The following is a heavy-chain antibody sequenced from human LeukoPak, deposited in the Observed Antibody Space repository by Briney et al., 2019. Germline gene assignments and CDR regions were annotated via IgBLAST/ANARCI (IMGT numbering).Heavy chain of an antibody. CDR3: ASESSGSYYADDY. J-gene: IGHJ4*02. D-gene: IGHD1-26*01. Sequence: SEPLSLTCTVSGGSISSGDYYWSWIRQPPGKGLEWIGYIYYSGSTYYNPSLKSRVTISVDTSKNQFSLKLSSVTAADTAVYYCASESSGSYYADDYWGQGTLVTVSS. CDR2: IYYSGST. CDR1: GGSISSGDYY. V-gene: IGHV4-30-4*01.